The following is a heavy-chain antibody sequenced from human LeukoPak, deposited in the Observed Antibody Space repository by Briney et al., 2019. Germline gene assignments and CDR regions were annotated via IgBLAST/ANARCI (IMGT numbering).Heavy chain of an antibody. Sequence: ASVKVSCKASGYTFTSYDINWVRQATGQGLEWMGWMNPNSGNTGYAQKFQGRVTMTRNTSISTAYMELSSLRSEDTAVYYCARGGPPYIWFDPWGQGTLVTVSS. J-gene: IGHJ5*02. V-gene: IGHV1-8*01. CDR3: ARGGPPYIWFDP. CDR1: GYTFTSYD. CDR2: MNPNSGNT.